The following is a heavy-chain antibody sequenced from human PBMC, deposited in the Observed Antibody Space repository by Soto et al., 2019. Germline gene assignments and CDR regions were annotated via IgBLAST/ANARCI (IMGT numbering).Heavy chain of an antibody. CDR1: GFTFSSYG. V-gene: IGHV3-30*18. CDR2: ISYDGSNK. D-gene: IGHD6-13*01. CDR3: AKDLQQLGAFDY. J-gene: IGHJ4*02. Sequence: QVQLVESGGGVVQPGRSLRLSCAASGFTFSSYGMHWVRQAPGKGLEWVAVISYDGSNKYYADSVKGRFTISRDNSKNTLYLQMNSLRAEDTAVYYCAKDLQQLGAFDYWGQGTLVTVSS.